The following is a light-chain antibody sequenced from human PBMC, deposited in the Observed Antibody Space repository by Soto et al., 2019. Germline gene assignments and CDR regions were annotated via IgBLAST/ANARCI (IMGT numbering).Light chain of an antibody. J-gene: IGKJ1*01. CDR2: AAS. V-gene: IGKV1-17*01. Sequence: IQMTQSPSSLSASVGDRVTISCRASQGIGNALGWYQQKPGKAPKLLIYAASSLQSGVPSRFSGSGSGTDFTLTISSLEPEDFAVYYCQQRSNWPTFGQGTKVDI. CDR3: QQRSNWPT. CDR1: QGIGNA.